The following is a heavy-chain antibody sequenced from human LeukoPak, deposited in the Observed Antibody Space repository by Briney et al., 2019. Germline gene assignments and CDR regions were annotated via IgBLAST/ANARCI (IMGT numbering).Heavy chain of an antibody. CDR2: IYYSGST. Sequence: KPSETLSLTCTVSGGSISSSSYYWGWLRQPPGKGLEWIGRIYYSGSTYYNPSLKSRVTISVDTSKNQFSLKLSSVTAADTAVYYCARRYSSGSSSPYNWFDPWGQGTLVTVSS. D-gene: IGHD6-6*01. CDR1: GGSISSSSYY. CDR3: ARRYSSGSSSPYNWFDP. J-gene: IGHJ5*02. V-gene: IGHV4-39*07.